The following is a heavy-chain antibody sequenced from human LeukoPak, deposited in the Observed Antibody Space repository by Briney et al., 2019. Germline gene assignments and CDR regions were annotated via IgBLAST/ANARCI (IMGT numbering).Heavy chain of an antibody. CDR2: ISGSGGST. Sequence: GGSLRLSCAASGFTFSSYSMNWVRQAPGKGLEWVSAISGSGGSTYYADSVRGRFTISRDNSKNTLYLQMNSLRAEDTAVYYCAKDAVVVPAATRPILNWFDPWGQGTLVTVSS. D-gene: IGHD2-2*01. V-gene: IGHV3-23*01. J-gene: IGHJ5*02. CDR1: GFTFSSYS. CDR3: AKDAVVVPAATRPILNWFDP.